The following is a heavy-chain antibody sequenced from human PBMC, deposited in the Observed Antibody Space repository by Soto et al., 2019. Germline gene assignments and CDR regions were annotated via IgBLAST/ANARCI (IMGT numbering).Heavy chain of an antibody. CDR2: ISGSGGST. Sequence: GGSLRLSCAASGFTFSSYAMSWGRPAPGKGLEWVSAISGSGGSTYYADSVKGRFTISRDNSKNTLYLQMNSLRAEDTAVYYCAKSPEPFHRPPFDYWGQGTLVTVS. J-gene: IGHJ4*02. V-gene: IGHV3-23*01. CDR3: AKSPEPFHRPPFDY. CDR1: GFTFSSYA.